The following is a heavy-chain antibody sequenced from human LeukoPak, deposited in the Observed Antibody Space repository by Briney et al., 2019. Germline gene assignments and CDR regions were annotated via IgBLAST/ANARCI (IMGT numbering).Heavy chain of an antibody. D-gene: IGHD2-2*01. CDR2: IYGGDSET. J-gene: IGHJ5*02. CDR1: GYNFANYW. CDR3: ALGSITCCGSNWLDP. V-gene: IGHV5-51*01. Sequence: GESLKISCKGSGYNFANYWIGWVRQMPGKGLEWMGVIYGGDSETRYSPSFKGQVTISADKSISTAYLQWSSQKASDTAMYYCALGSITCCGSNWLDPWGQGTLVTVSS.